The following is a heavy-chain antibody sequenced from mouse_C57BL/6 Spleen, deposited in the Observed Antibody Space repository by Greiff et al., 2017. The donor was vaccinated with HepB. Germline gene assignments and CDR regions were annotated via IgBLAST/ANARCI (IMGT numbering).Heavy chain of an antibody. CDR3: TRYYGSSNWFAY. V-gene: IGHV14-4*01. Sequence: VQLQQSGAELVRPGASVKLSCTASGFNIKDDYMHWVKQRPEQGLEWIGWIDPENGDTEYASKFQGKATITADTSSNTAYLQLSSLTSEDTAVYYCTRYYGSSNWFAYWGQGTLVTVSA. CDR1: GFNIKDDY. J-gene: IGHJ3*01. CDR2: IDPENGDT. D-gene: IGHD1-1*01.